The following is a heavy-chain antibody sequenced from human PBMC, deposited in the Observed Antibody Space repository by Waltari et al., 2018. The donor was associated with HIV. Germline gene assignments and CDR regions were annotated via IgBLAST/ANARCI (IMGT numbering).Heavy chain of an antibody. V-gene: IGHV4-39*01. D-gene: IGHD2-15*01. Sequence: QLRLQESGPGLVKPSETLSLTCTVSGGSLRSSSYYWGWIRQPPGKGLEWIGSVYSGGITYYNLALKRRVTISVDTSKNQLSRKLSSVTATDTAIYYCARGAGGPGKFDYWGQGTLVTVSS. CDR3: ARGAGGPGKFDY. CDR1: GGSLRSSSYY. J-gene: IGHJ4*02. CDR2: VYSGGIT.